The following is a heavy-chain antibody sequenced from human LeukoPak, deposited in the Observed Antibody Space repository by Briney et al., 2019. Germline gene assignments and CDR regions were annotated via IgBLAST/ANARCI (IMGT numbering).Heavy chain of an antibody. Sequence: SETLSLTCTVSGGSISSNTYHWGWIRQPPGKGLEWIGTIPYSGSAYYNPSLKSRVATSVDTSKNQLSLKLSSVTAADTAVYYCASVYVSAWGQGTMVTVSS. CDR1: GGSISSNTYH. J-gene: IGHJ3*01. V-gene: IGHV4-39*01. D-gene: IGHD2-8*01. CDR3: ASVYVSA. CDR2: IPYSGSA.